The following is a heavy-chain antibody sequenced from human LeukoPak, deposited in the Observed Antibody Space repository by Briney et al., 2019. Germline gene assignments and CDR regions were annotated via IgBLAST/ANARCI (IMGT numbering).Heavy chain of an antibody. CDR3: ARVSLDSSGWYFYYYYYMDV. D-gene: IGHD6-19*01. CDR1: GGSISSYY. Sequence: SDTLSLTCTVSGGSISSYYWSWIRQPPGKGLEGIGYIYYSWSTNYNPPLKSRVTISVDTSKNQFSLKLSSVTAADTAVYYCARVSLDSSGWYFYYYYYMDVWGKGTTVTVSS. CDR2: IYYSWST. V-gene: IGHV4-59*12. J-gene: IGHJ6*03.